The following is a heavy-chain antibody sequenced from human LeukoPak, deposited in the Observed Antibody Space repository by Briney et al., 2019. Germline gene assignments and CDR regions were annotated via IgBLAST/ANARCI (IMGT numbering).Heavy chain of an antibody. D-gene: IGHD3-22*01. CDR2: IYHSGST. V-gene: IGHV4-38-2*01. CDR3: ARLYYYDSSGPLDAFDI. Sequence: PGGSLRLSCAASGFTFSSYSMNWVRQAPGKGLEWIGSIYHSGSTYYNPSLKSRVTISVDTSKNQFSLKLSSVTAADTAVYYCARLYYYDSSGPLDAFDIWGQGTMVTVSS. CDR1: GFTFSSYS. J-gene: IGHJ3*02.